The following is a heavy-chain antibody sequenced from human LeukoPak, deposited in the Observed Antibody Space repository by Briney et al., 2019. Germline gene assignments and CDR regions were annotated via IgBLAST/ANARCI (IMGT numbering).Heavy chain of an antibody. CDR2: INHSGST. J-gene: IGHJ4*02. Sequence: SETLSLTCTVSGGSISSSSYYWGWIRQPPGKGLEWIGEINHSGSTNYNPSLKSRVTISVDTSKNQFSLKLSSVTAADTAVYYCARRRVGGAINYWGQGTLVTVSS. CDR1: GGSISSSSYY. D-gene: IGHD3-16*01. CDR3: ARRRVGGAINY. V-gene: IGHV4-39*07.